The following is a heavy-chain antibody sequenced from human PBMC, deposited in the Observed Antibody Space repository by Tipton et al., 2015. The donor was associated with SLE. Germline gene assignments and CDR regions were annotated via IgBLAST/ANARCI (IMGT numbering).Heavy chain of an antibody. CDR2: SYTSGST. CDR1: DGSISSYY. V-gene: IGHV4-4*08. Sequence: TLSLTCTVSDGSISSYYWSWIRQPPGKGLEWIGYSYTSGSTNYNPSLKSRVTISVDTSQNQFSLKLSSVTAADTAVYYCARDRRLIAAPSFWWYFDLWGRGTLVTVSS. J-gene: IGHJ2*01. CDR3: ARDRRLIAAPSFWWYFDL. D-gene: IGHD6-13*01.